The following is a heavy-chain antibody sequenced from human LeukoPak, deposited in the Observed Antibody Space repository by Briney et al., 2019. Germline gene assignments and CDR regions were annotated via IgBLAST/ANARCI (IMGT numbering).Heavy chain of an antibody. CDR3: ARVGVPTPDTYCSSTSCPPGIWFDP. CDR1: GGSISSGGYY. J-gene: IGHJ5*02. V-gene: IGHV4-31*03. D-gene: IGHD2-2*01. Sequence: SQTLSLTCTVSGGSISSGGYYWSWIRQHPGKGLEWIGYIYYSGSTYYNPSLKSRVTISVDTSKNQFSLKLSTVTAADTAVYYCARVGVPTPDTYCSSTSCPPGIWFDPWGQGTLVTVSS. CDR2: IYYSGST.